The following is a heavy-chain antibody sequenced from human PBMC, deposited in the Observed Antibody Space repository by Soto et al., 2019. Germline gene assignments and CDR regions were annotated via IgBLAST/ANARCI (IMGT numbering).Heavy chain of an antibody. CDR3: ARDFYMREPNYFDY. CDR1: GFTFSSYG. V-gene: IGHV3-33*01. D-gene: IGHD1-1*01. J-gene: IGHJ4*02. Sequence: GGSLRLSCAASGFTFSSYGMHWVRQAPGKGLEWVAVIWYGGSNKYYGDSVKGRFTISRDNSKNTLHLQMNSLRAEDTAVYYCARDFYMREPNYFDYWGQGTLVTVSS. CDR2: IWYGGSNK.